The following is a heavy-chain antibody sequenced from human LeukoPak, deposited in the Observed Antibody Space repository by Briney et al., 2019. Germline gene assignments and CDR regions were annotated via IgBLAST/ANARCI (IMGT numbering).Heavy chain of an antibody. CDR2: IDPEDSHA. CDR3: ATSGFDYDLAK. D-gene: IGHD3/OR15-3a*01. CDR1: GYSFTNYW. V-gene: IGHV5-10-1*01. J-gene: IGHJ6*02. Sequence: GESLKISCQGSGYSFTNYWINWVRQMPGKGLEWMGRIDPEDSHATYSPSFEGHVTFSADKSFRTAYLQWSSLKASDTAMYYCATSGFDYDLAKWGLGTTVIVSS.